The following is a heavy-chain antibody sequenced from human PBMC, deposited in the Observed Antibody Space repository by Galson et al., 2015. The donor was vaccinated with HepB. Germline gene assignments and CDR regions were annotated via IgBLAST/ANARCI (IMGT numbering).Heavy chain of an antibody. CDR1: GFTFSNAW. J-gene: IGHJ3*02. Sequence: SLRLSCAASGFTFSNAWMSWVRQAPGKGLEWVGRIKSKTDGGTTDYAAPVKGRFTISRDDSKNTLYLQMNSLKTEDTAVYYCTTGEEWLAAAFDIWGQGTMVTVSS. CDR3: TTGEEWLAAAFDI. D-gene: IGHD6-19*01. V-gene: IGHV3-15*01. CDR2: IKSKTDGGTT.